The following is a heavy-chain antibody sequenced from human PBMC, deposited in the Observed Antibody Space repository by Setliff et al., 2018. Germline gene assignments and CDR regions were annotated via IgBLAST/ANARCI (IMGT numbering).Heavy chain of an antibody. D-gene: IGHD3-3*01. J-gene: IGHJ3*02. CDR1: GFTFSGYY. CDR3: ARAEEILEWLSSNRRASSAFDI. Sequence: GGSLRLSCAASGFTFSGYYMQWVRQAPGKGLEWVSYIGSSSTYTNYADSVKGRFTVSRDNSKNSLYLQMNSLRAEDTAVYYCARAEEILEWLSSNRRASSAFDIWGQGTMVTVS. CDR2: IGSSSTYT. V-gene: IGHV3-11*05.